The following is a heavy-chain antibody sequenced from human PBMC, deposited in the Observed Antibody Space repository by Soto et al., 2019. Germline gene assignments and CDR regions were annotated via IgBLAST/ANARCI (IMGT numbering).Heavy chain of an antibody. V-gene: IGHV4-39*01. CDR2: IYYSGST. CDR1: GGSISSSSYY. D-gene: IGHD3-22*01. CDR3: ARHVGPRYYDSSGYYRDAFDI. Sequence: QLQLQESGPGLVKPSETLSLTCTVSGGSISSSSYYWGWIRQPPGKGLEWTGSIYYSGSTYYNPSLKSRVTISVDTSKNQFSLKLSSVTAADTAVYYCARHVGPRYYDSSGYYRDAFDIWGQGTMVTVSS. J-gene: IGHJ3*02.